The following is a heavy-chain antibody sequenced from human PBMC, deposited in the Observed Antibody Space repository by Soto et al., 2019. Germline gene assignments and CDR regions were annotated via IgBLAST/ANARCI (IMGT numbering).Heavy chain of an antibody. CDR1: GGSISSSRSY. J-gene: IGHJ5*02. CDR2: IFYAGNT. D-gene: IGHD6-13*01. Sequence: SETLSLTCNVSGGSISSSRSYWAWFRQPPGKELEWIANIFYAGNTYYNPSLKSRVTVSVDTSKNQFSLKLDSVTAADTAVYYCARQAAAPGIDLWFDPWGQGTLVTVLL. CDR3: ARQAAAPGIDLWFDP. V-gene: IGHV4-39*01.